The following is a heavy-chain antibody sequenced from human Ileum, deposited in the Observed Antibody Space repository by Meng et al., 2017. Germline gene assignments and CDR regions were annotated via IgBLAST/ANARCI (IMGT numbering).Heavy chain of an antibody. V-gene: IGHV3-15*01. J-gene: IGHJ4*02. CDR3: TTFYAGY. CDR2: IQSKADGGTT. CDR1: GFDVSNNY. Sequence: VQVGGVGGGLVQPGGSLRLSCAASGFDVSNNYMSWVRQAPGKGLEWVGHIQSKADGGTTDYAAPVKGRFTISRDDSKSTLYLQMNSLKTEDTAVYYCTTFYAGYWGQGTLVTVSS. D-gene: IGHD3-16*01.